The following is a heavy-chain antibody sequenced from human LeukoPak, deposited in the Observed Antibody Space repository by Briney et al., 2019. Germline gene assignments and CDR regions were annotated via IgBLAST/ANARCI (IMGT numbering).Heavy chain of an antibody. CDR2: IIPIFGTA. Sequence: ASVKVSCKASGGTFSSYAISWVRQAPGQGLEWMGGIIPIFGTANYAQKFQGRVTITADESTSTAYVELSSLRSEDTAVYYCALGSDFWSGFDYWGQGTLVTVSS. CDR1: GGTFSSYA. J-gene: IGHJ4*02. CDR3: ALGSDFWSGFDY. V-gene: IGHV1-69*13. D-gene: IGHD3-3*01.